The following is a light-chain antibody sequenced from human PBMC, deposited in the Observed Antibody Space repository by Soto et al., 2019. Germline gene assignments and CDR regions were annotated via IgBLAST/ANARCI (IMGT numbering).Light chain of an antibody. CDR3: QQYHNWPPLT. Sequence: EIVMTQSPATLSVSPGERPTLSCRASQSVSSNLAWYQQKPGQAPRLLIYGASARATGIPARFSGSGSGTELTLTISSLQSEDFAVYYCQQYHNWPPLTFGGGTKVEIK. J-gene: IGKJ4*01. CDR2: GAS. V-gene: IGKV3-15*01. CDR1: QSVSSN.